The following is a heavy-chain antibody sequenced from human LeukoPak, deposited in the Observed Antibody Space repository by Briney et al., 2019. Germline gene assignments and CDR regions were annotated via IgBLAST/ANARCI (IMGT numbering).Heavy chain of an antibody. Sequence: GGSLRLSCEGSGFIFSSYAMTWVRPAPGKGLQWVSSISGSGESTYYADSMKGRFTISRDNSKNTLSLQMNSLRAEDTAVYFCAKGWEFRVVIPAAVSWGQGTLVTVSS. D-gene: IGHD3-3*01. CDR2: ISGSGEST. CDR1: GFIFSSYA. J-gene: IGHJ5*02. V-gene: IGHV3-23*01. CDR3: AKGWEFRVVIPAAVS.